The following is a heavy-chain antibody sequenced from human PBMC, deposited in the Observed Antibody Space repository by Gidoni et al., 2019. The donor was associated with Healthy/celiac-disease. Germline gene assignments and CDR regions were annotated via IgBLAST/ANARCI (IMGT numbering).Heavy chain of an antibody. CDR3: ARGTRFGVVIPRYFDY. V-gene: IGHV4-34*01. CDR1: GGSFSGYY. CDR2: INHSGST. J-gene: IGHJ4*02. D-gene: IGHD3-3*01. Sequence: QVQLQQWGAGLLKPSETLSLTCAVYGGSFSGYYWSWIRQPPGKGLEWIGEINHSGSTNYNPSLKSRVTISVDTSKNQISLKLSSVTAADTAVYYCARGTRFGVVIPRYFDYWGQGTLVTVSS.